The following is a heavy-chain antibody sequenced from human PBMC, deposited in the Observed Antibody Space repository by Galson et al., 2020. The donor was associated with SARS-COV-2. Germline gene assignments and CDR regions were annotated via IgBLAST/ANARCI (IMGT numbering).Heavy chain of an antibody. V-gene: IGHV3-30*04. CDR2: ISYDGSNK. D-gene: IGHD5-12*01. CDR3: ARDGYDFPDAFDI. Sequence: AGSLRLSCTASGFTFSSYAMHWVRQAPGKGLEWVAVISYDGSNKYYAAPVKGRFTISRDNSKNTLYLQMNSLRAEDTAVYYCARDGYDFPDAFDIWGHGTMVTVSS. CDR1: GFTFSSYA. J-gene: IGHJ3*02.